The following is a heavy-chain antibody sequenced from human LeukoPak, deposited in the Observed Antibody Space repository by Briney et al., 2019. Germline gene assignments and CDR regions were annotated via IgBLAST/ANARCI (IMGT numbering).Heavy chain of an antibody. CDR1: GFTFSSYG. D-gene: IGHD6-6*01. Sequence: GGSLRLSCAASGFTFSSYGMHWVRQAPGKGLEWVAVISYDGSNKYYADSVKGRFTISGDNSKNTLYLQMNSLRAEDTAVYYCAKDPPKKTYSSSSEGDYWGQGTLVTVSS. J-gene: IGHJ4*02. CDR2: ISYDGSNK. CDR3: AKDPPKKTYSSSSEGDY. V-gene: IGHV3-30*18.